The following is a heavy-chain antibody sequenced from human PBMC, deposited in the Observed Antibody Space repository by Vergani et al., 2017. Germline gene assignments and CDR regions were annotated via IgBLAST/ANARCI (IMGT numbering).Heavy chain of an antibody. V-gene: IGHV4-30-4*01. CDR1: GGSISSGDYY. CDR2: IYYSGST. Sequence: QVQLQESGPGLVKPSQTLSLTCTVSGGSISSGDYYWSWIRQPPGKGLEWIGYIYYSGSTYYNPSLKSRVTISVDTSKNQFSLKLSSVTAADSAVYYCARGKLRFLEWLRGGQDYYYYMDVWGKGTTVTVSS. CDR3: ARGKLRFLEWLRGGQDYYYYMDV. D-gene: IGHD3-3*01. J-gene: IGHJ6*03.